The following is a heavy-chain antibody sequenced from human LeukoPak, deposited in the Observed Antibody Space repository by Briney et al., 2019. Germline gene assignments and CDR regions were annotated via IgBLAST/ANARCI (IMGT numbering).Heavy chain of an antibody. V-gene: IGHV4-39*01. CDR1: GGSISSSSYY. J-gene: IGHJ5*02. CDR3: ARVPAAMGPAWFDP. Sequence: SETLSLTCTVSGGSISSSSYYWGWIRQPPGKGLEWIGSIYYSGSTYYNPSLKSRVTISVDTSKNQFSLKLSSVTAADTAVYYCARVPAAMGPAWFDPWGQGTLVTVSS. CDR2: IYYSGST. D-gene: IGHD2-2*01.